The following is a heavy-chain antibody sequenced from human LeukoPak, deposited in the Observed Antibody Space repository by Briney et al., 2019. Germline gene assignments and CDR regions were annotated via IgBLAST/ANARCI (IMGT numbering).Heavy chain of an antibody. Sequence: ASVKVSCKASGGTFSSYAISWVRQAPGQGLEWMGGIISIFGTANYAQKFQGRVTITADESTSTAYMELSSLRSEDTAVYYCAMEYDSSGYYADYWGQGTLVTVSS. CDR2: IISIFGTA. J-gene: IGHJ4*02. CDR1: GGTFSSYA. V-gene: IGHV1-69*13. D-gene: IGHD3-22*01. CDR3: AMEYDSSGYYADY.